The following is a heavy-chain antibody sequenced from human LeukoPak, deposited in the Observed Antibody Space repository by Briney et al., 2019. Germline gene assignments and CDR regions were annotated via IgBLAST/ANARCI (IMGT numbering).Heavy chain of an antibody. CDR3: ARDLSVLDPAYYIDY. J-gene: IGHJ4*02. CDR2: ISYDGSNK. Sequence: GGSLRPSCAASGFTFSSYAMHWVRQAPGKGLEWVAVISYDGSNKYYADSVKGRFTISRDNSKNTLYLQMNSLRAEDTAVYYCARDLSVLDPAYYIDYWGQGTLVTVSS. V-gene: IGHV3-30*04. CDR1: GFTFSSYA. D-gene: IGHD2-8*01.